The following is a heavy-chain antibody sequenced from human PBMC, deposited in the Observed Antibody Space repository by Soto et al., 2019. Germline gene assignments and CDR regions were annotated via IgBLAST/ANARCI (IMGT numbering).Heavy chain of an antibody. CDR1: GGSISSYY. D-gene: IGHD6-25*01. CDR3: ARDRLYFDY. CDR2: IYYSGST. Sequence: PSETLSLTCTVSGGSISSYYWSWIRQPPGKGLEWIGYIYYSGSTNYNPSLKSRATISVDTSKNQFSLKLSSVTAADTAVYYCARDRLYFDYWGQGTLVTVSS. V-gene: IGHV4-59*01. J-gene: IGHJ4*02.